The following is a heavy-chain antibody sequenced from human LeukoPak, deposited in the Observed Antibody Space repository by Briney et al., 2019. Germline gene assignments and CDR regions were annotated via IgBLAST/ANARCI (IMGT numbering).Heavy chain of an antibody. D-gene: IGHD3-22*01. J-gene: IGHJ4*02. CDR3: ARLATRSDSPFDY. Sequence: PSETLSLTCTVSGGSISSSSHYWGWIRQPPGKGLEWIGSIYYSGSTYYNPSLKSRVTISVDTSKNQFSLKLSSVTAADTAVYYCARLATRSDSPFDYWGQGTLVTVSS. V-gene: IGHV4-39*01. CDR2: IYYSGST. CDR1: GGSISSSSHY.